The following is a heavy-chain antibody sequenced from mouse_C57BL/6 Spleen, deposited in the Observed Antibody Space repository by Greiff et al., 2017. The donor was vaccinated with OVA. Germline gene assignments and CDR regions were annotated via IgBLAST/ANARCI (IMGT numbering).Heavy chain of an antibody. V-gene: IGHV1-50*01. D-gene: IGHD1-1*01. J-gene: IGHJ2*01. CDR3: ARRGGSSWGYFDY. CDR2: IYPSDSYT. Sequence: VQLQQPGAELVKPGASVKLSCKASGYTFTSYWMQWVKQRPGQGLEWIGEIYPSDSYTNYNQKFKGTATLTVDTSSSTAYMQLSSQASEDSAVYYCARRGGSSWGYFDYWGQGTTLTVSS. CDR1: GYTFTSYW.